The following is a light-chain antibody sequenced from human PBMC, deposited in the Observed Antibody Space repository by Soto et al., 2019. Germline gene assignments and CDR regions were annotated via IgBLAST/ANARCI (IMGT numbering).Light chain of an antibody. J-gene: IGKJ4*01. CDR2: DAS. CDR1: QSINRH. V-gene: IGKV3-11*01. CDR3: QQRSNWPPVT. Sequence: EIVLTQSPATLSLSPGERATLSCRASQSINRHLAWYRQKPGQAPRLLIYDASNRATGIPARFSGSGSGTVFTLTISSLEPEDFGVYYCQQRSNWPPVTFGGGTKVEIK.